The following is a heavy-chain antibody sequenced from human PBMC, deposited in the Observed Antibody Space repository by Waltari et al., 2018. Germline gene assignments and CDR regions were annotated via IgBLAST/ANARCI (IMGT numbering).Heavy chain of an antibody. CDR3: ARTPPHYDFWSGYYTSGDWFDP. CDR1: GGSISSSSYY. D-gene: IGHD3-3*01. CDR2: IYYSGST. V-gene: IGHV4-39*01. Sequence: QLQLQESGPGLVKPSETLSLTCTVSGGSISSSSYYWGWIRQPPGKVLEWIGSIYYSGSTYYNPSLKSRVTISVDTSKNQFSLKLSSVTAADTAVYYCARTPPHYDFWSGYYTSGDWFDPWGQGTLVTVSS. J-gene: IGHJ5*02.